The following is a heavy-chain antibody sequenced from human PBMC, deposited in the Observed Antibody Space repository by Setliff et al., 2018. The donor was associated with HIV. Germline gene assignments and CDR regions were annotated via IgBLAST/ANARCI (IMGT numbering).Heavy chain of an antibody. Sequence: ASVKVSCKAPGYTFTNYNIHWVQQAPGNGLQWMGRIDPKNGRTIYAEKFQGRVTIIADTSIDTTYMELSSLRSEDTAIYYCAAEGNIFDIWGQGTMVTVSS. CDR1: GYTFTNYN. CDR3: AAEGNIFDI. CDR2: IDPKNGRT. V-gene: IGHV1-69-2*01. J-gene: IGHJ3*02.